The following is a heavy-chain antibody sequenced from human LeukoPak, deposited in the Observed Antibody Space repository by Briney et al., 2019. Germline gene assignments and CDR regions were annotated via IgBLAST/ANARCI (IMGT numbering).Heavy chain of an antibody. D-gene: IGHD1-26*01. CDR2: ISDSSDYT. J-gene: IGHJ2*01. CDR3: ASSSTLGSWYYDL. CDR1: GCSFRDYY. V-gene: IGHV3-11*03. Sequence: KSGGSLRLSCAASGCSFRDYYMSWMRQAPGKGPEWVSYISDSSDYTNYADSVQGRFTISRDNAKKSLSLQMNSLRVEDTAVYYCASSSTLGSWYYDLWGRGTLVTVSS.